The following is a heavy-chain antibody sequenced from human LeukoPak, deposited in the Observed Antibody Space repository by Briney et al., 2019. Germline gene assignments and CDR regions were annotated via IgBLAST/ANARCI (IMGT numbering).Heavy chain of an antibody. Sequence: GGSLRLSCAASGFIFSDYVIHWVRQAPGKGLEYVSVISINGGTTYYANSVKGRFTISRDNSKNTLYLQMGNLRAEDMAVYYCARQTRDGYGFDYWGQGTLVTVSS. CDR1: GFIFSDYV. CDR2: ISINGGTT. D-gene: IGHD5-24*01. J-gene: IGHJ4*02. V-gene: IGHV3-64*01. CDR3: ARQTRDGYGFDY.